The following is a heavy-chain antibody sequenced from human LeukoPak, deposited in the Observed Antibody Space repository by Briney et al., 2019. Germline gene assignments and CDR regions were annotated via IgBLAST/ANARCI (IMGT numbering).Heavy chain of an antibody. V-gene: IGHV3-15*01. Sequence: PGGSLRLSCAASGFTFSNAWMSWVRLAPGKGLEWVGRIKSKTDGGTTDYAAPVKGRFTISRDDSKNTLYLQMNSLKTEDTAVYYCTTDSSSWYVDIWGQGTMVTVSS. CDR3: TTDSSSWYVDI. D-gene: IGHD6-13*01. J-gene: IGHJ3*02. CDR2: IKSKTDGGTT. CDR1: GFTFSNAW.